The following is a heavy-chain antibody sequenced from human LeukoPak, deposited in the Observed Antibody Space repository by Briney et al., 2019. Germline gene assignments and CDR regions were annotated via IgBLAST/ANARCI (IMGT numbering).Heavy chain of an antibody. V-gene: IGHV1-18*04. CDR1: GYTFTSYG. D-gene: IGHD3-10*01. CDR3: ARNPPYYYGSGSYYGGFDY. CDR2: ISAHNGNT. J-gene: IGHJ4*02. Sequence: GASVKVSCKASGYTFTSYGISWVRQAPGQGLEWMGWISAHNGNTNYAQKLQGRVTMTTDTSTSTAYMELRSLRSDDTAVYYCARNPPYYYGSGSYYGGFDYWGQGTLVTVSS.